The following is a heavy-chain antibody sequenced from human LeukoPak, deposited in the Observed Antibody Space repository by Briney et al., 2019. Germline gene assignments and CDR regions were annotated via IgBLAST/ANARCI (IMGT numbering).Heavy chain of an antibody. D-gene: IGHD3-16*01. CDR3: ARQALVRGDWYFDL. J-gene: IGHJ2*01. V-gene: IGHV1-18*03. CDR2: ISAYNGST. Sequence: ASVKVSCKASGYTFTSYGISWVRQAPGQGLEWMGWISAYNGSTNYAQKLQGRVTMTTDTSTSTAYMELRSLRSEDMAVYYCARQALVRGDWYFDLWGRGTLVTVPS. CDR1: GYTFTSYG.